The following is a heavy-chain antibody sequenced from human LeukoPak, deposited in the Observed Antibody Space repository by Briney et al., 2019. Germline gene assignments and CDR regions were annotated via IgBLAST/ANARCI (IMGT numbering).Heavy chain of an antibody. D-gene: IGHD2-15*01. CDR3: AKEREYCSSGSCHYDLDV. J-gene: IGHJ6*02. Sequence: SETLSLTCTVSGDSMKSYYWTWIRQPPGKGLEWIGFIYYTGSTNYNPSLKSRVTISVDTSKHQFSLKLSSVTAADTAVYYCAKEREYCSSGSCHYDLDVWGQGTTVTVSS. CDR1: GDSMKSYY. V-gene: IGHV4-59*01. CDR2: IYYTGST.